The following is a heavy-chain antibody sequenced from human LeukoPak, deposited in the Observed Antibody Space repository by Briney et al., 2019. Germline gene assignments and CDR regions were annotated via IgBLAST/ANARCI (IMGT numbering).Heavy chain of an antibody. CDR2: ISPHGNIE. D-gene: IGHD1/OR15-1a*01. CDR3: AKINNNDDY. Sequence: QPGRSLRLSCAASGFTFTTFGIHWVRQAPGKGLEWVAAISPHGNIEYYTDSVKGRFTISRDNSKNTIYLQMNGLRGEDSAVYYCAKINNNDDYWGQGNLVTVSS. CDR1: GFTFTTFG. J-gene: IGHJ4*02. V-gene: IGHV3-30*18.